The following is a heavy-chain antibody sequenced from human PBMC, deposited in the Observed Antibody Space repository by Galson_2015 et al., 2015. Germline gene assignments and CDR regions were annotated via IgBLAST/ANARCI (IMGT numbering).Heavy chain of an antibody. CDR2: ISTAGETM. D-gene: IGHD6-13*01. CDR3: ARDELSGGTAAGNHIDY. Sequence: SLRLSCAASGFNFRFYEMNWVRQAPGKGLEWVSYISTAGETMYYADSVKGRFTISRDSAKNSLYLQMNSLTADDTAVYYCARDELSGGTAAGNHIDYWGQGTLVTVSS. CDR1: GFNFRFYE. V-gene: IGHV3-48*03. J-gene: IGHJ4*02.